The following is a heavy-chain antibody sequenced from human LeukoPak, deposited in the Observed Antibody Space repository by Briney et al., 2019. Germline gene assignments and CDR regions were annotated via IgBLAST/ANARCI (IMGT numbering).Heavy chain of an antibody. CDR2: IHTSGST. J-gene: IGHJ6*03. Sequence: PSETLSLTCTVSGGSISSYYWNWIRQPAGKGLEWIGRIHTSGSTNYNPSLKSRVTMSVDTSKNKFSLKLSSVTAADTAVYYCARVVPAAYYYYYYYMDVWGKGTTVTISS. V-gene: IGHV4-4*07. CDR1: GGSISSYY. D-gene: IGHD2-2*01. CDR3: ARVVPAAYYYYYYYMDV.